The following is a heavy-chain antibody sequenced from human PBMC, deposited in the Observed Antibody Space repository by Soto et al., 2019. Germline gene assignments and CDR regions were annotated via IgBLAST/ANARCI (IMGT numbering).Heavy chain of an antibody. CDR1: GGSISSSSYY. CDR3: ARVLGNDAFDI. Sequence: PSETLSLTCTVSGGSISSSSYYWGWIRHPPGKGLEWIGSIYYSGSTYYNPSLKSRVTISVDTSKNQFSLKLSSVTAADTAVYYCARVLGNDAFDIWGKGTMVTVSS. J-gene: IGHJ3*02. V-gene: IGHV4-39*01. D-gene: IGHD3-3*02. CDR2: IYYSGST.